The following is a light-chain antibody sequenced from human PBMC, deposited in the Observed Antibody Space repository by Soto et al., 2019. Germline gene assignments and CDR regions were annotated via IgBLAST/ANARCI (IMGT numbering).Light chain of an antibody. CDR3: QQYYRTPST. Sequence: DIVMTQSPDSLAVSLGERATINCKSSQSVLLTSNNKNYLAWYQQKPGQPPKLLIYWASTRESGVPDRFSASGSGTDFTRTITRLQAQDVAVYYCQQYYRTPSTFGQGTRLEI. CDR1: QSVLLTSNNKNY. J-gene: IGKJ5*01. CDR2: WAS. V-gene: IGKV4-1*01.